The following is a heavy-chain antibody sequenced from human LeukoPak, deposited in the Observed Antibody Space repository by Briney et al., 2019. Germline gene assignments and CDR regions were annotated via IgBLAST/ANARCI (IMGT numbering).Heavy chain of an antibody. V-gene: IGHV7-4-1*02. CDR3: ARDTYCSGGSCYPNWFDP. CDR2: INTNTGNP. CDR1: GYTFTSYA. Sequence: GASVKVSCKASGYTFTSYAMNWVRQAPGQGLEWMGWINTNTGNPTYAQGFTGRFVFSLDTSVSTAYLQISSLKAEDTAVYYCARDTYCSGGSCYPNWFDPWGQGTLVTVSS. J-gene: IGHJ5*02. D-gene: IGHD2-15*01.